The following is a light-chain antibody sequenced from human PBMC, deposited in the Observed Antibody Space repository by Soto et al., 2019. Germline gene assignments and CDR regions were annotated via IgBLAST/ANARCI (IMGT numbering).Light chain of an antibody. CDR3: CSYSGSDNWA. Sequence: QSALTQPASVSGSPGQSITISCSGTRSDVGTYALVSWYQQHPGKAPKLIMYEVNKRPSGCSDRFSGSKSGNTASLTISGLQAEDEADYYCCSYSGSDNWAFGGGTQVTVL. CDR1: RSDVGTYAL. V-gene: IGLV2-23*02. CDR2: EVN. J-gene: IGLJ3*02.